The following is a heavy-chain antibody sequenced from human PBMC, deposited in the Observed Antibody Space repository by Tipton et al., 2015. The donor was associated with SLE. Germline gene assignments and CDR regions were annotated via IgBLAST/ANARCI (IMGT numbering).Heavy chain of an antibody. J-gene: IGHJ6*03. V-gene: IGHV4-31*03. CDR2: TYYSGST. CDR3: ARGHPAYQYMDV. D-gene: IGHD2-2*01. Sequence: TLSLTCTVSGGSISSGVYCWSWIRQHPGKGLEWIGYTYYSGSTSYNLSLKSRVTISVDTSKNQFSLKLSSVTAADTAVYCCARGHPAYQYMDVWGKGTTVTVSS. CDR1: GGSISSGVYC.